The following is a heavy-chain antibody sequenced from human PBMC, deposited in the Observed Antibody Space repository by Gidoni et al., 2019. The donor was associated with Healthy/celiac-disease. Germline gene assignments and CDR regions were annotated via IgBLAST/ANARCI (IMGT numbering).Heavy chain of an antibody. D-gene: IGHD2-2*02. CDR3: TSPPGGAAAISVYGMDV. V-gene: IGHV1-69*19. CDR1: GGTFSSYA. CDR2: IIPIFGTA. Sequence: QVQLVQSGAEVKKPASSVKVSCKASGGTFSSYAISWVRQAPGQALEWMGGIIPIFGTANYAQKFQGRVTITADESTSTAYMELSSLRSEDTAVYYCTSPPGGAAAISVYGMDVWGQGTTVTVSS. J-gene: IGHJ6*02.